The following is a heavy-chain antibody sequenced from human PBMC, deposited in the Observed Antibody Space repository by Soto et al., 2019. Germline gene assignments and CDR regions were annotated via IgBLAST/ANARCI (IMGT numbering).Heavy chain of an antibody. CDR2: ISGSGGST. Sequence: LRLSCAASGFTFSSYAMHWVRQAPGKGLEWVSAISGSGGSTYYADSVKGRFTISRDNSKNTLYLQMNSLRAEDTAVYYCAKERKSYFGRDYFDYWGQGTLVTVSS. J-gene: IGHJ4*02. CDR1: GFTFSSYA. CDR3: AKERKSYFGRDYFDY. V-gene: IGHV3-23*01. D-gene: IGHD2-21*01.